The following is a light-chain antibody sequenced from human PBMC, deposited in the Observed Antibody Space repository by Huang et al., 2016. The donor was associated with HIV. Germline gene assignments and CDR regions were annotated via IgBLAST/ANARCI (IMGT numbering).Light chain of an antibody. J-gene: IGKJ1*01. Sequence: IQLTQSPSSLSAPVGDRVTITCRASQGISSYLAWYQEKPGKAPKLLIYAASTLQSGVPSRFSGSGSGTDFTLTSSSLQPEDFATYYCQQLNSYPRTFGQGTKVEIK. CDR2: AAS. CDR3: QQLNSYPRT. CDR1: QGISSY. V-gene: IGKV1-9*01.